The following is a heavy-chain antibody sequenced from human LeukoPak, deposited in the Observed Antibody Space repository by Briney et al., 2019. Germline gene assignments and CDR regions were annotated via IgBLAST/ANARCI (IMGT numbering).Heavy chain of an antibody. J-gene: IGHJ4*02. D-gene: IGHD5-12*01. CDR2: INHSGST. V-gene: IGHV4-34*01. CDR1: GGSFSGHY. CDR3: ARGLHYSGYDY. Sequence: SETLSLTCAVYGGSFSGHYWSWICQPPGKGLEWIGEINHSGSTNYNPSLKSRVTISVDTSKNQFSLKLSSVTAADTAVYYCARGLHYSGYDYWGQGTLVTVSS.